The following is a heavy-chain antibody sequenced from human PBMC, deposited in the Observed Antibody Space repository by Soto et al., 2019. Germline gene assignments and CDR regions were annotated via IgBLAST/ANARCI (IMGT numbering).Heavy chain of an antibody. Sequence: EVQLVESGGGLVQPGGSLRLSCAASGFIFSSYGMNWVRQAPGKGLEWVSYISSSSSTIYYVDSVKGRFTISRDNAKNSLYLQMNSLRDEDTAVYYCARDKGLPMTGTGYYYGMDVWGQGTTVTVAS. CDR1: GFIFSSYG. V-gene: IGHV3-48*02. D-gene: IGHD6-19*01. J-gene: IGHJ6*02. CDR2: ISSSSSTI. CDR3: ARDKGLPMTGTGYYYGMDV.